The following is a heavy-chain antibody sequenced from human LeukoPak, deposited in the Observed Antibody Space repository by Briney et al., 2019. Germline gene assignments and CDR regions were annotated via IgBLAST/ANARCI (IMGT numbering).Heavy chain of an antibody. CDR3: AKHSWIQGYLDY. CDR2: ISYDGSNK. CDR1: GFTFSSYG. D-gene: IGHD5-18*01. J-gene: IGHJ4*02. V-gene: IGHV3-30*18. Sequence: GGSLRLSCAASGFTFSSYGMHWVRQAPGKGLEWVAVISYDGSNKYYADSVKGRFTISRDNSKNTLYLQMNSLRAEDTAVYYCAKHSWIQGYLDYWGQGTLVTVSS.